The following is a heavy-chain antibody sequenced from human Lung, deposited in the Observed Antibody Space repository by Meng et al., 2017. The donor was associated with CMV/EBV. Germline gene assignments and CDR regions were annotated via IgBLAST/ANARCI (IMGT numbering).Heavy chain of an antibody. J-gene: IGHJ5*02. CDR2: IYPGDSDT. CDR1: GYSFTSYW. CDR3: ARQLDTRTWDNWFDP. Sequence: XVSXKGSGYSFTSYWIAWVRQMPGKGLEWMGLIYPGDSDTTYSPSFQGRVTITADKSISTPYLQWSSLKASDTAIYYCARQLDTRTWDNWFDPWGQGTLVTVSS. V-gene: IGHV5-51*01. D-gene: IGHD2-2*01.